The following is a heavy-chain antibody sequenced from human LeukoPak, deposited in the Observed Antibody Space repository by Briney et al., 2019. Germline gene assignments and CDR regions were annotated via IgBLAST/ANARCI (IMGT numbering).Heavy chain of an antibody. CDR1: GGSISSGGYY. CDR2: IYYSGST. CDR3: ARWGLTYRRFDY. J-gene: IGHJ4*02. Sequence: SETLSLTCTVSGGSISSGGYYWSWIRQHPGKGLEWIGYIYYSGSTYYNPSLKSRVTISVDTSKIQFSLKLSSVTAADTAVYYCARWGLTYRRFDYWGQGTLVTVSS. V-gene: IGHV4-31*03. D-gene: IGHD3-16*01.